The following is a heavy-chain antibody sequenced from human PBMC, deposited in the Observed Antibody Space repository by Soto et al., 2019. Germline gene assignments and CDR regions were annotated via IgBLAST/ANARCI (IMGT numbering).Heavy chain of an antibody. Sequence: GGSLRLSCAASGFTFDDYAMHWVRQAPGKGLEWVSGISWNSSSICYADSVKGRFTISRDNAKNSLYLQMNSLRAEDTAVYYCARDMRLTIFGLVPMDVWGKGTTVTVSA. CDR1: GFTFDDYA. D-gene: IGHD3-3*01. J-gene: IGHJ6*04. V-gene: IGHV3-9*01. CDR3: ARDMRLTIFGLVPMDV. CDR2: ISWNSSSI.